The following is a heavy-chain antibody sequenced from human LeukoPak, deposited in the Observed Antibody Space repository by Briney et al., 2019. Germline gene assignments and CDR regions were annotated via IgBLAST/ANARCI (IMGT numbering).Heavy chain of an antibody. CDR1: GFTFSSYG. J-gene: IGHJ4*02. D-gene: IGHD6-13*01. CDR3: AKDGFVRPAHRISSGRPYYLDY. Sequence: GGALRLSCAASGFTFSSYGMSWVRQAPGKGLEWVSSIGGSGGSTYDADSVKGRFTISRDNSKNTLYLQMNSLRAEDTAVYYCAKDGFVRPAHRISSGRPYYLDYWGQGTLVTVSS. V-gene: IGHV3-23*01. CDR2: IGGSGGST.